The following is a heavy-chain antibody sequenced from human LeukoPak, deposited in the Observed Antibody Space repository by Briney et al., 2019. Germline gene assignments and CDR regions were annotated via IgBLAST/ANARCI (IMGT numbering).Heavy chain of an antibody. J-gene: IGHJ5*02. D-gene: IGHD2-2*02. CDR1: GGSFSGYY. V-gene: IGHV4-34*01. CDR2: INHSGST. CDR3: ARNMGYCSSTSCYNYFDP. Sequence: PSETVSLTCAVYGGSFSGYYWSWIRQPPGKGLEWIGEINHSGSTNYNPSLKSRVTISVDTSKSQISLKLTSVTAADTALYYCARNMGYCSSTSCYNYFDPWGQGILVTVPS.